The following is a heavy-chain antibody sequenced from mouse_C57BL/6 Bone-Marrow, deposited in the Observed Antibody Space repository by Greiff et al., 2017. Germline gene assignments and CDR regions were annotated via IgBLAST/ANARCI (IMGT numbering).Heavy chain of an antibody. CDR1: GYTFPDYS. CDR2: ITPNHGGT. V-gene: IGHV1-26*01. D-gene: IGHD1-1*01. J-gene: IGHJ1*03. CDR3: ARNDGSSYFWDFDV. Sequence: VQLQQSGPELVKPGASVKISCKASGYTFPDYSMHWVKQSHGKSLEWIGDITPNHGGTSYNQQLQGQATLTVDKSSSTAYMELRRVTSEDSAVYYCARNDGSSYFWDFDVWGTGTTVTVSS.